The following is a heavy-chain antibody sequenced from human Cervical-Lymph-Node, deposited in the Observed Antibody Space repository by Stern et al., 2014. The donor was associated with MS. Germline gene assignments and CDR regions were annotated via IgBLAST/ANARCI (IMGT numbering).Heavy chain of an antibody. CDR2: ISYGGSNT. CDR1: GFTFSISA. V-gene: IGHV3-30*18. D-gene: IGHD1-1*01. CDR3: AKARATGWAYFDS. Sequence: VQLVESGGGVVQPGRSLRLSCAASGFTFSISAMHWVRQAPGKGLEWVAVISYGGSNTEYADSVKGRFTISRDNSNNTLSLQMNGLRGEDTAVYYCAKARATGWAYFDSWGQGTLVTVSS. J-gene: IGHJ4*02.